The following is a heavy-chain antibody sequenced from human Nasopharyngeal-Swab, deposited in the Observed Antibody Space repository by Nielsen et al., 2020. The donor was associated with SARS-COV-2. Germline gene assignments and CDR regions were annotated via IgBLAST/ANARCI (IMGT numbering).Heavy chain of an antibody. CDR2: ISWNSGRT. D-gene: IGHD1-26*01. J-gene: IGHJ6*03. Sequence: GRSLRLSCASSGFIFDDYAMHWVRQAPGKGLEWVSGISWNSGRTGYADSVKGRFTISRDNAKNSLYLQMNSLRTEDTALYYCAKDWGSGTYRYSYMDVWGKGTTVTVSS. CDR3: AKDWGSGTYRYSYMDV. CDR1: GFIFDDYA. V-gene: IGHV3-9*01.